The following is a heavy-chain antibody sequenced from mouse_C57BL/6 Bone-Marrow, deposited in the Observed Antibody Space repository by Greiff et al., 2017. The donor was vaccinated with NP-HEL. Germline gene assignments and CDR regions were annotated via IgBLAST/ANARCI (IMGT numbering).Heavy chain of an antibody. D-gene: IGHD1-1*01. J-gene: IGHJ2*01. CDR1: GFTFSSYA. Sequence: EVQLVESGGGLVKPGGSLKLSCAASGFTFSSYAMSWVRQTPEKRLEWVATISDGGSYTYYPDHVQGRFTISSANAKNNLYLQMSHLKSEDTAMYYCARDYYGSSYGYWGQGTTLTVSS. V-gene: IGHV5-4*01. CDR2: ISDGGSYT. CDR3: ARDYYGSSYGY.